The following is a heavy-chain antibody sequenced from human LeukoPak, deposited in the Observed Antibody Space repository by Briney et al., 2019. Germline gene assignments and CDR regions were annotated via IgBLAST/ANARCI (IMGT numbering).Heavy chain of an antibody. D-gene: IGHD2-2*01. Sequence: PSETLSLTCTVSGGSISSGDYYWSWIRQPPGKGLEWIGYIYYSGSTYYNPSLKSRVTISVDTSKNQFSLKLSSVTAADTAVYYCARDKVGYCSSTSCSYWGQGTLVTVSS. CDR2: IYYSGST. CDR3: ARDKVGYCSSTSCSY. J-gene: IGHJ4*02. CDR1: GGSISSGDYY. V-gene: IGHV4-30-4*08.